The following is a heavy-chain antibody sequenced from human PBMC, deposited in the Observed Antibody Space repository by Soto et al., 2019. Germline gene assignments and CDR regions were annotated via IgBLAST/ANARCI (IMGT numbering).Heavy chain of an antibody. CDR3: ARDTAPSDV. V-gene: IGHV1-3*01. CDR2: INAGNGNT. CDR1: GYTFTSYA. J-gene: IGHJ6*02. Sequence: QVQLVQSGAEVKKPAASVKVSCKASGYTFTSYAMHWVRQAPGQRLEWMGWINAGNGNTKYSQRFQGRVTITRDTTAGTAYMELGSLRSENTAVYYCARDTAPSDVWGQGTTVTVSS. D-gene: IGHD4-17*01.